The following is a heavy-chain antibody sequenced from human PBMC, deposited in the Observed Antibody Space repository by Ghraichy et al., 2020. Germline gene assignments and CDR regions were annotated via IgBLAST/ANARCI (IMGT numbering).Heavy chain of an antibody. Sequence: GGSLRLSCAASGFTFSSYGMHWVRQATGKGLEWVAVISYDGSNKYYADSVKGRFTISRDNSKNTLYLQMNSLRAEDTAVYYCAKGKQQLGAFDIWGQGTMVTVSS. V-gene: IGHV3-30*18. J-gene: IGHJ3*02. CDR1: GFTFSSYG. CDR3: AKGKQQLGAFDI. CDR2: ISYDGSNK. D-gene: IGHD6-13*01.